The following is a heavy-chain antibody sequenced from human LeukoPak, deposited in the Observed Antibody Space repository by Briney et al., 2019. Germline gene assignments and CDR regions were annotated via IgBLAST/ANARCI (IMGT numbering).Heavy chain of an antibody. V-gene: IGHV3-7*03. CDR2: IKQDGSEK. Sequence: GGSLRLSCAASGFTFSSYWMSWVRQAPGKGLEWVANIKQDGSEKYYVDSVKGRFTISRDNAKNSLYLQMNSLRADDTAVYYCAKDVSWGIADAFDIWGQGTMVTVSS. CDR3: AKDVSWGIADAFDI. CDR1: GFTFSSYW. D-gene: IGHD6-13*01. J-gene: IGHJ3*02.